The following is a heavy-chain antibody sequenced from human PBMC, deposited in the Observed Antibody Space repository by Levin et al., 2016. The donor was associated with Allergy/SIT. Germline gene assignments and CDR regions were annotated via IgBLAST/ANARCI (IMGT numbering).Heavy chain of an antibody. J-gene: IGHJ5*02. D-gene: IGHD3-16*01. Sequence: GGSLRLSCAASGFTFSSYWMSWVRQAPGKGLEWVANIKQDGSEKYYVDSVKGRFTISRDNAKNSLYLQMNSLRAEDTAVYYCARDPRTRIPGDHNWFDPWGQGTLVTVSS. V-gene: IGHV3-7*03. CDR3: ARDPRTRIPGDHNWFDP. CDR1: GFTFSSYW. CDR2: IKQDGSEK.